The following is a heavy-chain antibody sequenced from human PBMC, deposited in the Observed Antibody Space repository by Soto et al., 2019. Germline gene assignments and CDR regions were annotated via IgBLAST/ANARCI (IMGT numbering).Heavy chain of an antibody. CDR2: IYHSGST. Sequence: QLQLQESGSGLVKPSQTLSLTCAVSGGSISSGGYSWSWIRQPPGQGLEWNGYIYHSGSTYYNPSLKSRVTISVDRSKIQFSLNLSSVTAADTAVYYCAGGCFGVARDYWGQGTLVTVSS. J-gene: IGHJ4*02. D-gene: IGHD3-3*01. CDR1: GGSISSGGYS. V-gene: IGHV4-30-2*01. CDR3: AGGCFGVARDY.